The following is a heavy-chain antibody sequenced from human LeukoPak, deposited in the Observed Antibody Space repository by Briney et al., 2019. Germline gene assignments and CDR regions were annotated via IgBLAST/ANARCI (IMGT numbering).Heavy chain of an antibody. CDR3: ASNPKSRMVRGVGLFDP. V-gene: IGHV3-30-3*01. J-gene: IGHJ5*02. Sequence: GRSLRLSCAASGFTFSSYAMHWVRQAPGKGLEWVAVISYDGSNKYYADSVKGRFTISRDNSKNTLYLQMSSLRAEDTAVYYCASNPKSRMVRGVGLFDPWGQGTLVTVSS. D-gene: IGHD3-10*01. CDR2: ISYDGSNK. CDR1: GFTFSSYA.